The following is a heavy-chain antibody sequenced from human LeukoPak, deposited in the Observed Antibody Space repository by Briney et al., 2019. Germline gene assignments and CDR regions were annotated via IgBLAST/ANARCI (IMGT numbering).Heavy chain of an antibody. CDR2: INHSGST. Sequence: SETLSLTCAVYGGSFSGHYWSWIRQPPGKGLEWIGEINHSGSTNYNPSLKSRVTISVDTSKNQFSLKLSSVTAADTAVYYCARADRTGTTFSGMDVWGQGTTVTVSS. CDR1: GGSFSGHY. CDR3: ARADRTGTTFSGMDV. J-gene: IGHJ6*02. D-gene: IGHD1-7*01. V-gene: IGHV4-34*01.